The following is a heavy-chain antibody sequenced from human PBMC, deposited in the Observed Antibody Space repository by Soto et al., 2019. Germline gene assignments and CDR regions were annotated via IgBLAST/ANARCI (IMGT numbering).Heavy chain of an antibody. CDR3: ARVVSWVDP. J-gene: IGHJ5*02. V-gene: IGHV4-30-4*01. CDR1: GGSINSGDYY. Sequence: PSETLSLTCTVSGGSINSGDYYWSWIRQPPGKGLEWIGYIYYSGSTYYNPSLESRVTISIDTSKSQFSLRLSSVTAADTAVYYCARVVSWVDPWGQGTLVTVAS. CDR2: IYYSGST. D-gene: IGHD2-21*01.